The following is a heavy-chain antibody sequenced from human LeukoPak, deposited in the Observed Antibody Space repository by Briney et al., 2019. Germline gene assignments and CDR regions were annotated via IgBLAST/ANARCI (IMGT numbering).Heavy chain of an antibody. CDR3: ARDPSYYYDSSGYYASDAFDI. Sequence: SVKVSCKASGDTFSSYAISWVRQAPGQGLEWMGRIIPIFGTANYAQKFQGRVTITADKSTSTAYMELSSLRSEDTAVYYCARDPSYYYDSSGYYASDAFDIWGQGTMVTVSS. V-gene: IGHV1-69*06. D-gene: IGHD3-22*01. CDR2: IIPIFGTA. J-gene: IGHJ3*02. CDR1: GDTFSSYA.